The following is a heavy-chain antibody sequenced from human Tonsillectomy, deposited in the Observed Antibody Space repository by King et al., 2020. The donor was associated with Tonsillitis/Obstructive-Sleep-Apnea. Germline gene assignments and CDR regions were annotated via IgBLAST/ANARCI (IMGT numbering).Heavy chain of an antibody. J-gene: IGHJ4*02. CDR1: GGSFSGYY. CDR2: INHSGST. V-gene: IGHV4-34*01. Sequence: HVQLQQWGAGLLKPSETLSLTCAVYGGSFSGYYWSWIRQPPGKGLEWIGEINHSGSTNYNPSLKSRVTISVDTSKNQFSLKLSSVTAADTAVYYCERGAYCSGGSCYSGRFDYWGQGTLVTVSS. D-gene: IGHD2-15*01. CDR3: ERGAYCSGGSCYSGRFDY.